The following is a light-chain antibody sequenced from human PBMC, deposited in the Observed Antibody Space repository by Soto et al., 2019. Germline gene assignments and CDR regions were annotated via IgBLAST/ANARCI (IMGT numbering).Light chain of an antibody. CDR3: EQYGSSPRT. CDR2: GAS. Sequence: TLSPGILSLSPGRRATLACRASQSISSDHLAWYQQKPGQAPRLLLYGASNRATGISDRFSGSGSGTDFTLTISRLEPEDFAVYYCEQYGSSPRTFGQGTKVDIK. J-gene: IGKJ1*01. V-gene: IGKV3-20*01. CDR1: QSISSDH.